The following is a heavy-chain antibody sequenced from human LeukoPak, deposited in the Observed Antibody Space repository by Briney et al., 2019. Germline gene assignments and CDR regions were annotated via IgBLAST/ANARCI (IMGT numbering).Heavy chain of an antibody. V-gene: IGHV4-4*07. CDR3: ARGFSSGSYYFDY. CDR2: FYSSETT. J-gene: IGHJ4*02. CDR1: GGSISSYY. Sequence: PSETLSLTCTVSGGSISSYYWSWLRQPAGKGLEWLGRFYSSETTNFNPSLKSRVTMSVDTSRSQLSLKMTSLTAADTAVYYCARGFSSGSYYFDYWGQGALVTVSS. D-gene: IGHD1-26*01.